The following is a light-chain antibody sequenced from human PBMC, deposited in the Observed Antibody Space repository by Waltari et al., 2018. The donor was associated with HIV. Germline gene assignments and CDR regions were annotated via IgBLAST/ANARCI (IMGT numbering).Light chain of an antibody. CDR2: DVS. Sequence: QSALTQPRSVSGSPGQSVTISCTGTSSDVGGYNYVSWYQQHPGKAPKLMIYDVSKRPSGFPDRFSVSKSGNTASLTISGLQAEDEADYYCCSYAGIYSYVFGTGTKVTVL. CDR1: SSDVGGYNY. V-gene: IGLV2-11*01. CDR3: CSYAGIYSYV. J-gene: IGLJ1*01.